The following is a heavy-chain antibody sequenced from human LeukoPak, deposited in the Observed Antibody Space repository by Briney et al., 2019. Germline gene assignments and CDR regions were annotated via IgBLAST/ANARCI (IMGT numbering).Heavy chain of an antibody. Sequence: PSQTLSLTCTVSGGSISSGYYYWSWIRQPAGKGLEWIGHIYTSGSTHYNPSLKSRVTISVDTSKNQFSLKLNSVTAADTAVYYCARDSSPYCGGDCSYWGYWGQGTLVTVSS. J-gene: IGHJ4*02. CDR2: IYTSGST. CDR3: ARDSSPYCGGDCSYWGY. V-gene: IGHV4-61*09. CDR1: GGSISSGYYY. D-gene: IGHD2-21*02.